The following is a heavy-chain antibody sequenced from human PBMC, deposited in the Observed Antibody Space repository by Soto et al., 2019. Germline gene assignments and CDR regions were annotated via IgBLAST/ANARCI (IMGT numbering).Heavy chain of an antibody. D-gene: IGHD3-9*01. V-gene: IGHV3-7*05. CDR1: GFTFSSYW. CDR2: IKQDGSEK. Sequence: GGSLRLSCAASGFTFSSYWMSWVRQAPGKGLEWVANIKQDGSEKYYVDSVKGRFTISRDNAKNSLYLQMNSLRAEDTAVYYCARVIGVRGFDWLLFRDYFDYWGQGTLVTVSS. J-gene: IGHJ4*02. CDR3: ARVIGVRGFDWLLFRDYFDY.